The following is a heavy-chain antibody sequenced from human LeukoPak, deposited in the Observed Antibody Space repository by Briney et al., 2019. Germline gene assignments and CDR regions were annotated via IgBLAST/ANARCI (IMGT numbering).Heavy chain of an antibody. CDR2: IYHSGST. Sequence: PSETLSLTCAVSGGSISSGGYSWSWIRQPPGKGLEWIGYIYHSGSTYYNPSLKSRVTISVDRSKNQFSLKLSSVTAADTAVYYCARAYCSSNNCFEFDPWGQGTLVTVSS. CDR1: GGSISSGGYS. J-gene: IGHJ5*02. CDR3: ARAYCSSNNCFEFDP. V-gene: IGHV4-30-2*01. D-gene: IGHD2-2*01.